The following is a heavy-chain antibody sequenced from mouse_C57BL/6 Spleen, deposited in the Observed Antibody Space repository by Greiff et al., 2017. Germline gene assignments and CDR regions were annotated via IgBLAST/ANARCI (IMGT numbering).Heavy chain of an antibody. CDR3: ARYYYGSSWGFAY. J-gene: IGHJ3*01. Sequence: QVQLQQSGAELVKPGASVKMSCKASGYTFTSYWITWVKQRPGQGLEWIGDIYPGSGSTNYNEKFKGKATLTVDTSSSTAYMQLSSLTSEDSAVYDCARYYYGSSWGFAYWGQGTLVTVSA. CDR1: GYTFTSYW. CDR2: IYPGSGST. V-gene: IGHV1-55*01. D-gene: IGHD1-1*01.